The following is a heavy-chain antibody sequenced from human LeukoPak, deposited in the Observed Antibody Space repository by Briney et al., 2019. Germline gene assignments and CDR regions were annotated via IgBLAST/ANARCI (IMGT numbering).Heavy chain of an antibody. D-gene: IGHD6-13*01. Sequence: SETLSLTCTVSGGSISSGGYYWSWIRQPPGEGLEWIGYIYYSGSTNYNPSLKSRVTISVDTSKNQFSLKLSSVTAADTAVYYCARGQQQLVPLGYWGQGTLVTVSS. CDR3: ARGQQQLVPLGY. CDR2: IYYSGST. V-gene: IGHV4-61*08. J-gene: IGHJ4*02. CDR1: GGSISSGGYY.